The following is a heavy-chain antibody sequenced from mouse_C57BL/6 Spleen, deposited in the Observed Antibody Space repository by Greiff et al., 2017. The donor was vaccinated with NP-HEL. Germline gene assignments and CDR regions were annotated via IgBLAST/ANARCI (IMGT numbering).Heavy chain of an antibody. D-gene: IGHD1-1*01. CDR3: TRWITTVVATDYYAMDY. CDR1: GYTFTDYE. J-gene: IGHJ4*01. CDR2: IDPETGGT. Sequence: QVHVKQSGAELVRPGASVTLSCKASGYTFTDYEMHWVKQTPVHGLEWIGAIDPETGGTAYNQKFKGKAILTADKSSSTAYMELRSLTSEDSAVYYCTRWITTVVATDYYAMDYWGQGTSVTVSS. V-gene: IGHV1-15*01.